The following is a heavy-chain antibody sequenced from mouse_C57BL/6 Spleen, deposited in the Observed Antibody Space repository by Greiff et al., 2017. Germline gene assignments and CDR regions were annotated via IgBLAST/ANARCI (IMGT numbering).Heavy chain of an antibody. CDR2: INPSSGYT. Sequence: QVQLKESGAELARPGASVKMSCKASGYTFTSYTMHWVKQRPGQGLEWIGYINPSSGYTKHNQKFKDKATLTADKSSSTAYMQLSSLTSEDSAVYYCARFNPYYFDYWGQGTTLTVSS. CDR1: GYTFTSYT. J-gene: IGHJ2*01. V-gene: IGHV1-4*01. CDR3: ARFNPYYFDY.